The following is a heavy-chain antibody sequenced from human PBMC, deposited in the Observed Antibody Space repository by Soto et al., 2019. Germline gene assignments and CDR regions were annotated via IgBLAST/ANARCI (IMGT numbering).Heavy chain of an antibody. CDR2: INPATGAA. CDR1: GYPVTAYY. V-gene: IGHV1-2*02. Sequence: QLHLVQSGAVVKKPGASVTVSCSASGYPVTAYYMHWVRQAPGRGLEWMGGINPATGAAKYTQTFQCRVTMTRDTSTSTVFMELIGLTSEDTAVFYCARGGGVGVAGSAAFDMWGQGNLVTVSS. J-gene: IGHJ3*02. CDR3: ARGGGVGVAGSAAFDM. D-gene: IGHD3-3*01.